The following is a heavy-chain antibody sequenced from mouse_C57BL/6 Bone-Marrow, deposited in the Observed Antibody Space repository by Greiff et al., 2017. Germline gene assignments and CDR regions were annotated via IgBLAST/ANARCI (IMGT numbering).Heavy chain of an antibody. CDR2: ISSGGSYT. CDR3: ARQITTDYFDY. D-gene: IGHD1-1*01. Sequence: EVKLMESGGDLVKPGGSLKLSCAASGFTFSSYGMSWVRQTPDKRLEWVATISSGGSYTYYPDSVKGRFTISRDNAKNTLYLQMSSLKSEDTAMYYCARQITTDYFDYWGQGTTLTVSS. CDR1: GFTFSSYG. V-gene: IGHV5-6*01. J-gene: IGHJ2*01.